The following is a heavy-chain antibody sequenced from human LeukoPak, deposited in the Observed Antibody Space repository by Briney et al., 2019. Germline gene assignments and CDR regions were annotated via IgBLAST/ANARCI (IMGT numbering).Heavy chain of an antibody. V-gene: IGHV1-8*01. CDR3: ARDSSGWYHWFDP. CDR2: MNPNNGNT. CDR1: GYTFTSYG. J-gene: IGHJ5*02. D-gene: IGHD6-19*01. Sequence: ASVKVSCKASGYTFTSYGLSWVRQATGQGLEWMGWMNPNNGNTGYAQKFQGRVTMTRNTSISTAYMELSSLRSEDTAVYYCARDSSGWYHWFDPWGQGTLVTVSS.